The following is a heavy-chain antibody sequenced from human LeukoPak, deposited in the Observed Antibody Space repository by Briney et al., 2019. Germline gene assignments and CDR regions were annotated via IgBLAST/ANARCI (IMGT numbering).Heavy chain of an antibody. D-gene: IGHD3-16*01. CDR1: GFTFRSYE. Sequence: PGGSLRLSCAASGFTFRSYEMNWVRQAPGKGLEWVSSISSSSSYIYYADSVKGRFTISRDNAKNSLYLQMNSLRAEDTAVYYCARDRAAGAYPWYFDYWGQGTLVTVSS. CDR3: ARDRAAGAYPWYFDY. V-gene: IGHV3-21*01. CDR2: ISSSSSYI. J-gene: IGHJ4*02.